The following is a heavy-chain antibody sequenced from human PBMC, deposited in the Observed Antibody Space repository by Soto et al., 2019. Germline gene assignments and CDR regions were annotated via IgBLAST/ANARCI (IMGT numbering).Heavy chain of an antibody. V-gene: IGHV3-30-3*01. CDR1: GFTFSSYA. CDR2: ISYDGSNK. CDR3: ARDSEPYNWNYNKRGRGMDV. J-gene: IGHJ6*02. Sequence: QVQLVESGGGVVQPGRSLRLSCAASGFTFSSYAMHWVRQAPGKGLEWVAVISYDGSNKYYADSVKGRFTISRDNSKNTLYLQMNSLRAEDTAVYYCARDSEPYNWNYNKRGRGMDVWGQGTTVTVSS. D-gene: IGHD1-7*01.